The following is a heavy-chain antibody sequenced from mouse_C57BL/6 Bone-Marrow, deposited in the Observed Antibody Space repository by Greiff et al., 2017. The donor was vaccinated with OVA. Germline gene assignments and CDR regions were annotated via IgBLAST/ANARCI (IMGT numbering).Heavy chain of an antibody. Sequence: VQLQQPGAELVKPGASVKLSCKASGYTFTSYWMQWVKQRPGQGLEWIGEIDPSDSYTNYNQKFKGKATLTVDTSSSTAYMQLSSLTSEDSAVYYCARWDYDDYWGQGTTLTVSS. CDR1: GYTFTSYW. D-gene: IGHD2-4*01. V-gene: IGHV1-50*01. CDR2: IDPSDSYT. CDR3: ARWDYDDY. J-gene: IGHJ2*01.